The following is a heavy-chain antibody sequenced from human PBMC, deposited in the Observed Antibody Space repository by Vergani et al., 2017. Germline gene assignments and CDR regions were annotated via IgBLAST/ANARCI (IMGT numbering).Heavy chain of an antibody. CDR1: GYTFTSYA. D-gene: IGHD6-19*01. V-gene: IGHV7-4-1*02. CDR2: INTNSGNP. Sequence: QVQLVQSGAEVKKPGASVKVSCKASGYTFTSYAISWVRQAPGQGLEWMGWINTNSGNPTYAPGFTGRFGFTLDTSVSTAYLQISGLKAEDSSVYYCARVRQWRLTEYLYGMDVWGQGTTGTVSS. CDR3: ARVRQWRLTEYLYGMDV. J-gene: IGHJ6*02.